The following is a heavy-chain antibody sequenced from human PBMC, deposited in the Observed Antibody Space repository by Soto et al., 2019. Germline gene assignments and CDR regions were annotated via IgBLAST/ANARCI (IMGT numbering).Heavy chain of an antibody. CDR2: ILVDGRT. CDR3: AKATATGGGAFDI. Sequence: LRLSCAASGFICSSYDMSWVRQAPGKGLEWVSTILVDGRTFYVDSVKGRFTISRDSSNNMVYLQMNSLTAGDTALYYCAKATATGGGAFDICGQGTMVTVS. J-gene: IGHJ3*02. V-gene: IGHV3-23*01. D-gene: IGHD2-8*02. CDR1: GFICSSYD.